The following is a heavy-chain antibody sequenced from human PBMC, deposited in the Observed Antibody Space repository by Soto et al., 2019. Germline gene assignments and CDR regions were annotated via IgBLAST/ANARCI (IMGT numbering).Heavy chain of an antibody. D-gene: IGHD5-12*01. V-gene: IGHV1-8*01. J-gene: IGHJ6*02. CDR3: AREGHCTFYDSDSYYCYGQDV. CDR1: GYTFTSYD. CDR2: MNPTSGNT. Sequence: ASVKVSCKASGYTFTSYDINWVRQATGQGLEWMGWMNPTSGNTGYAQKFQGRVTMTRHTSISTAYMELSSLRSEDTAVYYCAREGHCTFYDSDSYYCYGQDVWGQGTTVTVSS.